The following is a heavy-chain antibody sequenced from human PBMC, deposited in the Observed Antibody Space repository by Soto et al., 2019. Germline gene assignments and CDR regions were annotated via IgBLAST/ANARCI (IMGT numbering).Heavy chain of an antibody. Sequence: GESLKISCQGSGYSFTSNWIGWVRQKSGKGLEWMGIIYPGDSDTKYSPSFQGQVTISVDKSNSTAYLQWSSLKASDTAMYYCARHLFESSGYRYFDLWGQGTLVTVS. D-gene: IGHD3-22*01. CDR3: ARHLFESSGYRYFDL. CDR1: GYSFTSNW. CDR2: IYPGDSDT. J-gene: IGHJ4*02. V-gene: IGHV5-51*01.